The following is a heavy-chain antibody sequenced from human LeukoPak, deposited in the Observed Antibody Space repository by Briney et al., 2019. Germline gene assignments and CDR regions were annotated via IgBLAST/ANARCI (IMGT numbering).Heavy chain of an antibody. CDR2: ISYDGSNK. J-gene: IGHJ6*02. D-gene: IGHD2-15*01. Sequence: GGSLRLSCAASGFTFSSYAMHWVRQAPGKGLEWVAVISYDGSNKYYADSVKGRFTISRDNSKNTLFLQMNSLRAEDTAVYYCARGRVVVVAATPLDVWGQGTTVTVSS. CDR3: ARGRVVVVAATPLDV. V-gene: IGHV3-30-3*01. CDR1: GFTFSSYA.